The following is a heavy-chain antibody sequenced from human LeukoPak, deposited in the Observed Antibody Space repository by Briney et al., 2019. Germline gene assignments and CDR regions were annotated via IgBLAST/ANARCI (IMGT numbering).Heavy chain of an antibody. CDR1: GGSISSGSYY. J-gene: IGHJ6*03. Sequence: SETLSLTCTVSGGSISSGSYYWSWIRQPAGKGLEWIGRIYTSGSTNYNPSLKSRVTISVDTSKNQFSLKLSSVTAADTTVYYCARSFWNSLKNYYYHYYMDVWGKGTTVTVSS. V-gene: IGHV4-61*02. CDR2: IYTSGST. D-gene: IGHD3-3*01. CDR3: ARSFWNSLKNYYYHYYMDV.